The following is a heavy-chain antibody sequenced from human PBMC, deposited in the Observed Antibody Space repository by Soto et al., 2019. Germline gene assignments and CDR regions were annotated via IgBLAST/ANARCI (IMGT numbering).Heavy chain of an antibody. J-gene: IGHJ4*02. V-gene: IGHV1-69*01. CDR1: GDTFTNYA. Sequence: QLRLVQSGAEVRKPGSSVKVSCKAPGDTFTNYAISWLRLVPGQGLEWMGGIRPFVEAADLAQKFRCRLIISAEASTSTGYMELSNLRTEDTAIYYCGRSVYSNSWRFDYWGQGALITVS. CDR3: GRSVYSNSWRFDY. CDR2: IRPFVEAA. D-gene: IGHD6-13*01.